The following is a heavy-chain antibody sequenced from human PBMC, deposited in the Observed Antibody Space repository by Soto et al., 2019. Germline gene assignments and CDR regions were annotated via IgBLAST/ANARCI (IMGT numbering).Heavy chain of an antibody. CDR2: IYYSGST. J-gene: IGHJ6*02. CDR3: SRGMVLYGMDV. Sequence: QVQLQESGPGLVKPSETLSLTCTVSGGSISSYYWSWIRQPPGKGLEWIGYIYYSGSTNYNPSLTRRVAISVATAKNQFSLKLSSVPAADTAVYSCSRGMVLYGMDVWGQGTTVTVSS. CDR1: GGSISSYY. D-gene: IGHD2-8*01. V-gene: IGHV4-59*01.